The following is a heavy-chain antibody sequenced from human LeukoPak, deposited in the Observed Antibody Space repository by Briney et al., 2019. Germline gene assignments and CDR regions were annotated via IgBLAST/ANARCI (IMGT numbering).Heavy chain of an antibody. CDR1: GYTFTNYA. CDR3: ARDLRVIVFDF. V-gene: IGHV7-4-1*02. J-gene: IGHJ3*01. CDR2: INTNTGNP. Sequence: ASVKVSCKASGYTFTNYAINWVRQAPGQGLEWMGWINTNTGNPTYVQGFTGRFVFSLDTSVSTAYLQISSLKAEDTAVYYCARDLRVIVFDFWGQGTMVTVSS. D-gene: IGHD3-22*01.